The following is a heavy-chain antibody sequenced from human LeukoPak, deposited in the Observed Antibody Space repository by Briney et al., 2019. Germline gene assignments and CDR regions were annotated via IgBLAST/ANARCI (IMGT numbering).Heavy chain of an antibody. Sequence: PGGSLRLSCAASGFTFSTYEMNWVRQAPGKGLEWGSYISGGGSNIYYADSVKGRFTVSRDAANNSLYLQMNSLRAEDTAVYYCARTPTYGFWSGYTLDVWGQGTTVTVSS. J-gene: IGHJ6*02. CDR2: ISGGGSNI. CDR1: GFTFSTYE. D-gene: IGHD3-3*01. V-gene: IGHV3-48*03. CDR3: ARTPTYGFWSGYTLDV.